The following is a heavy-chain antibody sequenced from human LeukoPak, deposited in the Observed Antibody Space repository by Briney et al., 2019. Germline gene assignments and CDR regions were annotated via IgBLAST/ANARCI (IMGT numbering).Heavy chain of an antibody. Sequence: GGSLRLSCAASGFTFSSYEMNWVRQAPGKGLEWVSYISSSGSTIYYADSVKGRFTISRDNAKNSLYLQMNSLRVEDKAVYYCARYYDSSGYYFFDYWGQGTLVTVSS. CDR1: GFTFSSYE. CDR3: ARYYDSSGYYFFDY. CDR2: ISSSGSTI. D-gene: IGHD3-22*01. J-gene: IGHJ4*02. V-gene: IGHV3-48*03.